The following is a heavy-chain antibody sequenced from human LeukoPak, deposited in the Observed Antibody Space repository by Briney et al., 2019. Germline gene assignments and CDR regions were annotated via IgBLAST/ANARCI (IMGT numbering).Heavy chain of an antibody. CDR3: ASLRERSYYARGFDY. CDR1: GGSISSSSYY. Sequence: TSETLSLTCTVSGGSISSSSYYWGWIRQPPGKGLEWIGSIYYSGSTYYNPSLKSRVTISVDTSKNQFSLKLSSVTAADTAVFYCASLRERSYYARGFDYWGQGTLVTVSS. CDR2: IYYSGST. J-gene: IGHJ4*02. V-gene: IGHV4-39*01. D-gene: IGHD1-26*01.